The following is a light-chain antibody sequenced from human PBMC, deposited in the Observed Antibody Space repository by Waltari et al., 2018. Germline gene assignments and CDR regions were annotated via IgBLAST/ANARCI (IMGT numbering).Light chain of an antibody. CDR1: SGHSTFA. CDR2: LNSDGSH. Sequence: QLVVTQSPSASAPLGASVKLTCTLTSGHSTFAIAWHQQQPGKGPRYLMSLNSDGSHSRGDGIPDRFSGSSSGAERYLTSSSLESEDEADYYCETWDTAIHVFGGATKLTVI. V-gene: IGLV4-69*01. CDR3: ETWDTAIHV. J-gene: IGLJ3*02.